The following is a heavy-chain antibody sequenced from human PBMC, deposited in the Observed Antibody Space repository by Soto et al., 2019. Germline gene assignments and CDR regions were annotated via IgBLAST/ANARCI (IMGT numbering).Heavy chain of an antibody. D-gene: IGHD3-16*02. Sequence: KESGPTLVNPTQTLTLTCTFSGFSLSTSGVGVGWIRQPPGKALEWLALIYWNDDKRYSPSLKSRLTITKDTSKNQVVLTMTNMDPVDTATYYCAHGLYVWGSYRYTGAFDIWGQGTMVTVSS. V-gene: IGHV2-5*01. CDR1: GFSLSTSGVG. CDR3: AHGLYVWGSYRYTGAFDI. CDR2: IYWNDDK. J-gene: IGHJ3*02.